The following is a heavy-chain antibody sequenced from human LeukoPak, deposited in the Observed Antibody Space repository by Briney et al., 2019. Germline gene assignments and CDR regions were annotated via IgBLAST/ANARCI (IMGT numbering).Heavy chain of an antibody. CDR2: IDPSDLYT. CDR1: GYSFSTYR. J-gene: IGHJ3*02. CDR3: ASSIAAAGIGQNTLDI. V-gene: IGHV5-10-1*01. Sequence: GESLKISCKGSGYSFSTYRISWERQMPGKGLEWMGKIDPSDLYTDYSPSFQGHVTISADTSINTAFLEWSSLKTSDTAIYYCASSIAAAGIGQNTLDIWGQGTVVAVSS. D-gene: IGHD6-13*01.